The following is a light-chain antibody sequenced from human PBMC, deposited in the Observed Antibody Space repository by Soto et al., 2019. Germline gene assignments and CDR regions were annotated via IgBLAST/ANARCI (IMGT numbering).Light chain of an antibody. CDR3: QQYNNRALT. CDR1: QRVSTN. CDR2: GAS. Sequence: EIVMTQSPATLSVSPGERATLSCRASQRVSTNLAWYQQKPGQAPRLLIYGASTRAPGISATFSGSGSGTDFTLTISSLQSEDFAVYDCQQYNNRALTFGGGTKGEIK. J-gene: IGKJ4*01. V-gene: IGKV3-15*01.